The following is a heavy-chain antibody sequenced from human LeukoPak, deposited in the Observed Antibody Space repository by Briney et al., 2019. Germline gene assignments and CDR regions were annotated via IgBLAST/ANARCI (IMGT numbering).Heavy chain of an antibody. CDR2: IGAAGDT. J-gene: IGHJ4*02. CDR3: ARSQFGSGSLIDY. CDR1: GFTFSSYD. Sequence: GGSLRLSCAASGFTFSSYDMRWVRHATGKGLEWVSVIGAAGDTYYPGSVKGRFTISRENAKNSLYLQMNSLRAGDTAVYYCARSQFGSGSLIDYWGQGTLVTVSS. V-gene: IGHV3-13*01. D-gene: IGHD3-10*01.